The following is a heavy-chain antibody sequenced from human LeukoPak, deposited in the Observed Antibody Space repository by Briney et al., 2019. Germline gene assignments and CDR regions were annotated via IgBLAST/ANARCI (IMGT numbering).Heavy chain of an antibody. CDR1: GFTFTTYS. D-gene: IGHD3-10*01. CDR2: INDGGNIT. V-gene: IGHV3-23*01. Sequence: GESLRLSRAASGFTFTTYSLSWVRQASGKGLEWVSTINDGGNITDYAASVKGWFTISRDNSKNTLYLQMNSLRAEDTALYYCAKKLFSGMGYYFDSWGQGAQVTVSS. J-gene: IGHJ4*02. CDR3: AKKLFSGMGYYFDS.